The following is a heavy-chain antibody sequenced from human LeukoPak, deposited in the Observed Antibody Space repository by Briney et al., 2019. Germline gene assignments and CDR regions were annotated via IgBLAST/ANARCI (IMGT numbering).Heavy chain of an antibody. V-gene: IGHV3-9*01. CDR1: GFTFDDYA. J-gene: IGHJ3*02. CDR2: ISWNSGSI. Sequence: PGRSLRLSCAASGFTFDDYAMHWVRQAPGKGLEWVSGISWNSGSIGYADSVKGRFTISRDNSKNTLYLQMNSLRAEDTAVYYCAREASQAFDIWGQGTMVTVSS. CDR3: AREASQAFDI.